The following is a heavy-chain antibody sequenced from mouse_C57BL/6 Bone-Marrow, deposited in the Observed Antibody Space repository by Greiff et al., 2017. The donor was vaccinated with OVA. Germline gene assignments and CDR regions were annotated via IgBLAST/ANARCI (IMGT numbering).Heavy chain of an antibody. CDR2: IDPANGNT. D-gene: IGHD1-1*01. CDR1: GFNIKNTY. CDR3: ARISEVATDYAMDY. J-gene: IGHJ4*01. V-gene: IGHV14-3*01. Sequence: VQLQQSVAELVRPGASVKLSCTASGFNIKNTYMHWVKQRPEQGLVRIGSIDPANGNTRYAPKLQGKAAITADTSSNTALLQLSCLTSEDTAISYGARISEVATDYAMDYWGQGTSVTVSS.